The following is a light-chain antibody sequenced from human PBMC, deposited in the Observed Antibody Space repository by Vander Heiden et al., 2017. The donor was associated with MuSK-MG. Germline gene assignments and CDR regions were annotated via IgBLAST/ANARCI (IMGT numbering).Light chain of an antibody. CDR1: ELQTRV. CDR3: QAWVDSEVV. V-gene: IGLV3-1*01. J-gene: IGLJ2*01. Sequence: SYDLTQAASVSVSPGQTATVTCSGYELQTRVVSWYQQKAGQSPRLVIYQDDKRPSGIPDRFSGSISGNTATLTITGTQPMDEGDYYCQAWVDSEVVFGGGTMVTVL. CDR2: QDD.